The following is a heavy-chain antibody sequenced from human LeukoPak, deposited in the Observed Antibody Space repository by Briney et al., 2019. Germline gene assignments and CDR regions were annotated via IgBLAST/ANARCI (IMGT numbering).Heavy chain of an antibody. J-gene: IGHJ4*02. D-gene: IGHD3-22*01. CDR3: ARDYDSSGYYRNDY. V-gene: IGHV1-18*01. CDR2: ISVYNGNT. Sequence: ASVKVSCKASGYTFTSHGISWVRQAPGQGPEWMGWISVYNGNTNYAQKLQGRVTMTTDTSTSTAYMELRSLRSDDTAVYYCARDYDSSGYYRNDYWGQGTLVTVSS. CDR1: GYTFTSHG.